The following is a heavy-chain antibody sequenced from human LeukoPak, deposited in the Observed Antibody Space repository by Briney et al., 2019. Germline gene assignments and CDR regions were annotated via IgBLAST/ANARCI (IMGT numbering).Heavy chain of an antibody. D-gene: IGHD3-3*01. Sequence: ASVKVSCEASGYTFTSYGISWVRQAPGQGLEWMGWISAYNGNTNYAQKLQGRVTMTTDTSTSTAYMELRSLRSDDTAVYYCARENAIFGVVGFDYWGQGTLVTVSS. V-gene: IGHV1-18*01. CDR1: GYTFTSYG. CDR3: ARENAIFGVVGFDY. J-gene: IGHJ4*02. CDR2: ISAYNGNT.